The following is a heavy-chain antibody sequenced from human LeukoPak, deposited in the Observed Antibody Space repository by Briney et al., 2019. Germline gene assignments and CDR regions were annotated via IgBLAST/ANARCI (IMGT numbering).Heavy chain of an antibody. Sequence: ASVKVSCKASGYTFTSYDINWVRQATGQGLEWMGWMNPNSGNTGYAQKFQDRVTMTRNTSISTAYMELSSLRSEDTAVYYCASGRRSSSWLAEWGQGTLVTVSS. J-gene: IGHJ4*02. V-gene: IGHV1-8*01. CDR3: ASGRRSSSWLAE. CDR1: GYTFTSYD. D-gene: IGHD6-13*01. CDR2: MNPNSGNT.